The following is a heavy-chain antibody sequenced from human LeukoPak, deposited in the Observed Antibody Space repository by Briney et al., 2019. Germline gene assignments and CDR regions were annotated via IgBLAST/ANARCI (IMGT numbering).Heavy chain of an antibody. CDR3: ARAVVVNMILVDYFDC. D-gene: IGHD2-8*02. Sequence: GASVKVSCKASGYTFTGYYIHWVRQAPGQGLEWMGWINPNSGGTNLAQRFQGRVTMTRDTSISTAYMELSRLRSDDTAVYYCARAVVVNMILVDYFDCWGQGTLVTVSS. CDR1: GYTFTGYY. V-gene: IGHV1-2*02. J-gene: IGHJ4*02. CDR2: INPNSGGT.